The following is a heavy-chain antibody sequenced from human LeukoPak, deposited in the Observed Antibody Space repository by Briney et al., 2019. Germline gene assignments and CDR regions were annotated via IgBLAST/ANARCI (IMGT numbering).Heavy chain of an antibody. CDR2: TSGNSRSK. V-gene: IGHV3-21*01. D-gene: IGHD4-17*01. Sequence: PGGSLRLSCAASGFTFSTYSMNWVRQAPGKGLEWVSSTSGNSRSKDYADSVKGRFSISRDNAGNSLYLQMNSLRVEDTAVYCCARDAGDYPNKNRDCWGQGTLVTVSP. J-gene: IGHJ4*02. CDR3: ARDAGDYPNKNRDC. CDR1: GFTFSTYS.